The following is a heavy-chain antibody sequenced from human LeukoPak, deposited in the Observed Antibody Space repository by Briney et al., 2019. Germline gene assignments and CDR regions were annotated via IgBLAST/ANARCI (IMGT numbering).Heavy chain of an antibody. V-gene: IGHV3-7*01. Sequence: QSGGSLRLSCAISGFTFTTGSGLEWVANIKQDETEKYCVDSVKGRFTISRDNAKNSLYQQMNSLSAEDTAVYYCARDADSSGYYYNWFDPWGQGTLVTVSS. CDR2: IKQDETEK. CDR1: GFTFTT. D-gene: IGHD3-22*01. CDR3: ARDADSSGYYYNWFDP. J-gene: IGHJ5*02.